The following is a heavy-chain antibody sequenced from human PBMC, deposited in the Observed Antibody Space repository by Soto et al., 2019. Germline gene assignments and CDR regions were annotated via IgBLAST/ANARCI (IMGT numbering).Heavy chain of an antibody. CDR3: ARRSISSQGGNYYYGMDV. Sequence: GESLKISCKGSGYSFTTYWIGWVRQMPGKGLEWMGIIYPGDSDTRYSPSFQGQVTISADKSISTAYLQWSSLKASDTAMYYCARRSISSQGGNYYYGMDVWGQGTTVTVSS. V-gene: IGHV5-51*01. D-gene: IGHD6-13*01. CDR1: GYSFTTYW. CDR2: IYPGDSDT. J-gene: IGHJ6*02.